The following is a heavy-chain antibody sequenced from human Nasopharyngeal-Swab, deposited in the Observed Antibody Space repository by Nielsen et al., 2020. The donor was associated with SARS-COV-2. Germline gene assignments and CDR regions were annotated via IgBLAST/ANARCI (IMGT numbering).Heavy chain of an antibody. CDR3: ARDVTIFGVVIFYGMDV. Sequence: WLRQSPSRGLEWLGRSYYRSKWYNDYAVSVKSRITINPDTSKNQFSLQLNSVTPEDTAVYYCARDVTIFGVVIFYGMDVWGQGTTVTVSS. D-gene: IGHD3-3*01. V-gene: IGHV6-1*01. CDR2: SYYRSKWYN. J-gene: IGHJ6*02.